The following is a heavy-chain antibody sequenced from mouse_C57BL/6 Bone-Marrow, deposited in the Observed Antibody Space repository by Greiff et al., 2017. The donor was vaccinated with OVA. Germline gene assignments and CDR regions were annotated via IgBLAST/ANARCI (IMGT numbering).Heavy chain of an antibody. J-gene: IGHJ2*01. Sequence: QVQLQQSGTELVKPGASVKLSCKASGYTFTSYWMPWVKQRPGQGLEWIGNINPSNGGTNYNEKFKSKATLTVDQSSSTAYMQLSSLTAEDSAVYYCARGGWLLRFYFDYWGQGTTLTVSS. CDR3: ARGGWLLRFYFDY. D-gene: IGHD2-3*01. CDR2: INPSNGGT. V-gene: IGHV1-53*01. CDR1: GYTFTSYW.